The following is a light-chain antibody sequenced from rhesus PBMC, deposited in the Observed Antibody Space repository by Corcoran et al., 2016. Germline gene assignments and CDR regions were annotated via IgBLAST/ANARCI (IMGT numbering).Light chain of an antibody. CDR3: QQYSSRPWT. Sequence: DIQMSQSPSSLSAFVGDKVTITCRASQGISNALAWYQQKPGKAPKLLIDGASSLESGVPSRFSGSRSGTDFTLTISSLQPEDFATYYCQQYSSRPWTFGQGTKVEIK. CDR1: QGISNA. CDR2: GAS. J-gene: IGKJ1*01. V-gene: IGKV1-33*02.